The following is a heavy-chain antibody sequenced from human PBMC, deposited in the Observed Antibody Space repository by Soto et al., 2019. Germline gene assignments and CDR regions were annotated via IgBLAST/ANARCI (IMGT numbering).Heavy chain of an antibody. CDR3: GATTSYGYVWGSYLYWGDAFDL. CDR2: ISFDGINK. J-gene: IGHJ3*01. V-gene: IGHV3-30*03. CDR1: GFMFSSYG. Sequence: QVHLVESGGGVVQPGRSLRLSCAASGFMFSSYGMHWVRQAPGKGLEWVAVISFDGINKYVADSVKGRFTISRDNSKNALYLQMNSLRADDTAVYYCGATTSYGYVWGSYLYWGDAFDLWGQGTMVAVSS. D-gene: IGHD3-16*02.